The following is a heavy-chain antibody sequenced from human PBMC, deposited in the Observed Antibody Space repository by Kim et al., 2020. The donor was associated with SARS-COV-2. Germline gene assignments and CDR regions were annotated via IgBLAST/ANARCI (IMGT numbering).Heavy chain of an antibody. V-gene: IGHV4-4*02. CDR2: IYHSGST. J-gene: IGHJ6*02. CDR1: GGSISSSNW. Sequence: SETLSLTCAVSGGSISSSNWWCWVRQPPGKGLEWIGEIYHSGSTNYNPSLKSRVTISVDKSKNQFSLKLSSVTAADTAVYYCARSRGSGGSWKYYYYGMDVWGQGTTVTVSS. D-gene: IGHD2-15*01. CDR3: ARSRGSGGSWKYYYYGMDV.